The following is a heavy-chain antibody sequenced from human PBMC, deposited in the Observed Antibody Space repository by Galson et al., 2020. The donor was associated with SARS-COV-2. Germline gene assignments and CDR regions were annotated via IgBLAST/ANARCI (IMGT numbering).Heavy chain of an antibody. D-gene: IGHD3-3*01. CDR1: GYPISSNYY. J-gene: IGHJ4*02. CDR2: LYHSGTT. Sequence: SETLSLTCTVSGYPISSNYYWGWIRQPPGKGLQWIGTLYHSGTTYYNPSLKSRVSTSVDASKNQFSLKLTSVSAADTAVYYCARATYVDFWSHPPTHFDYWGQGILVTVSS. CDR3: ARATYVDFWSHPPTHFDY. V-gene: IGHV4-38-2*02.